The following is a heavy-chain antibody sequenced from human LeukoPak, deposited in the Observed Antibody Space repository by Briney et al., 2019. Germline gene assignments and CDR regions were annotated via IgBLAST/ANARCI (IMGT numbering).Heavy chain of an antibody. J-gene: IGHJ5*02. Sequence: VASVNVSCKASGYTFTSYDINWVRQATGQGLEWMGWMNPNSGNTGYAQKFQGRVTMTRNTSISTAYMELSSLRSEDTAVYYCARGGYCSSTSCRRGWFDPWGQGTLVTVSS. CDR3: ARGGYCSSTSCRRGWFDP. CDR1: GYTFTSYD. D-gene: IGHD2-2*01. CDR2: MNPNSGNT. V-gene: IGHV1-8*01.